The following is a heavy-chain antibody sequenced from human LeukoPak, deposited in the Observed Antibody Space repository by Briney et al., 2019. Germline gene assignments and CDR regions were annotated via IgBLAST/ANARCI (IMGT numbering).Heavy chain of an antibody. D-gene: IGHD5-24*01. CDR2: IYPGDSDT. CDR3: ARQEEMATILFDY. CDR1: GYIFTSYW. Sequence: GESLKISCKGSGYIFTSYWIGWVRQMPGKGLEWMGIIYPGDSDTRYSPSFQGQVTISADKSISTAYLQWSSLKASDTAMYYCARQEEMATILFDYWGQGTLVTVSS. J-gene: IGHJ4*02. V-gene: IGHV5-51*01.